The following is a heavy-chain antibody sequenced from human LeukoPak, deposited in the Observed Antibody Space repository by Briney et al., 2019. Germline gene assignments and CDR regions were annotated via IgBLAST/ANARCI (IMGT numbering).Heavy chain of an antibody. Sequence: ASVKVSCKASGYTFTNYGITWVRQAPGQGLEWMGWISAYNRNTNYAQKLQGRVTMTTDTSTSTAYMELRSLRSDDTAVYYCARVGTVTLFDYWGQGTLVTVSS. CDR1: GYTFTNYG. J-gene: IGHJ4*02. D-gene: IGHD4-17*01. V-gene: IGHV1-18*01. CDR2: ISAYNRNT. CDR3: ARVGTVTLFDY.